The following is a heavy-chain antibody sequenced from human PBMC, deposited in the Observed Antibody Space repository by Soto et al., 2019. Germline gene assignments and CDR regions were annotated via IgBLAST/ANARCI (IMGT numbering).Heavy chain of an antibody. CDR2: ISYDGSNK. CDR3: ANPGIIGTPYNVWFDS. D-gene: IGHD1-7*01. V-gene: IGHV3-30*18. J-gene: IGHJ5*01. CDR1: GFTFSSYG. Sequence: QVQLVESGGGVVQPGRSLRLSCAASGFTFSSYGMHWVRQAPGKGLEGVAVISYDGSNKYYADPVKGRFTISKEHSKSTLYLQINRLRAEDTAVYYCANPGIIGTPYNVWFDSWGQGTLVTVSS.